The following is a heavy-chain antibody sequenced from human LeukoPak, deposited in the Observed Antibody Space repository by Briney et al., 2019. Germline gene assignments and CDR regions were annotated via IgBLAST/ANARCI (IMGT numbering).Heavy chain of an antibody. J-gene: IGHJ6*02. D-gene: IGHD2-15*01. Sequence: SETLSLTCTVSGGSISSSSYYWGWIRQPPGKGLEWIGSIYYSGSTYYNPSLKSRVTISVDTSNNQFSLKLNSVTAADTAVYYCAGDGGGSLYGMDVWGQGTTVTVSS. CDR3: AGDGGGSLYGMDV. V-gene: IGHV4-39*07. CDR1: GGSISSSSYY. CDR2: IYYSGST.